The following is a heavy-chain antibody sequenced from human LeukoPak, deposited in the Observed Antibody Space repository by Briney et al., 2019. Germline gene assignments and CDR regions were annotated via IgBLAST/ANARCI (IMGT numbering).Heavy chain of an antibody. CDR1: GFTFTNYP. J-gene: IGHJ4*02. D-gene: IGHD3-10*01. Sequence: GGSLRLSCAASGFTFTNYPMSWVRQTPGKGLEWISAISANGRSTYYADSVRGRFTVSRDNSWNTLSLQMNSLRAEDPAIYYCXXXXXXGNYYPEYWGQGTLVTVSS. CDR2: ISANGRST. V-gene: IGHV3-23*01. CDR3: XXXXXXGNYYPEY.